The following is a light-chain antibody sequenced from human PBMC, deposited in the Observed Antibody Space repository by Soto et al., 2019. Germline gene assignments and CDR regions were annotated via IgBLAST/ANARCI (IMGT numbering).Light chain of an antibody. V-gene: IGKV3-20*01. CDR2: DAS. Sequence: EIVLTQSPGTLSLSPGERGTLSCRASQSVSSGYLAWYQQKPGQAPRLLIYDASSRETGIPDIFSGSGSGTEFTLTISRLEPEDFAVYYCQQYGGSTRTFGQGTKVDIK. J-gene: IGKJ1*01. CDR3: QQYGGSTRT. CDR1: QSVSSGY.